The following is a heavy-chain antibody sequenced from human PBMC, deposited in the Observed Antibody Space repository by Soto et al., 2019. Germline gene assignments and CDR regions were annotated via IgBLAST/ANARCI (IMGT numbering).Heavy chain of an antibody. V-gene: IGHV3-15*07. CDR1: GSTFSHAW. Sequence: PGGSLRLSCAASGSTFSHAWMNWVRQAPGKGLEVVGRIKSKTDGGTTDYAAPVKGRFTISRDDSKDILYLQMNSLKTEDTAVYYCNTELWFGELVVDYWGQGTLVTVSS. D-gene: IGHD3-10*01. CDR2: IKSKTDGGTT. J-gene: IGHJ4*02. CDR3: NTELWFGELVVDY.